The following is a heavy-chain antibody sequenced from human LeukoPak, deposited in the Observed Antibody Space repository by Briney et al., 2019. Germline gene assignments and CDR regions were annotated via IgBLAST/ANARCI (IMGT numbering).Heavy chain of an antibody. CDR3: ARGDSSGYSYPTRAEYFHH. D-gene: IGHD3-22*01. CDR2: INHSGVTT. J-gene: IGHJ1*01. V-gene: IGHV3-48*03. CDR1: GFAFSIYE. Sequence: GGSLRLSCAASGFAFSIYEMTWVRQAPGKGLEWLSYINHSGVTTYYADSVKGRFTISRDSSKNTLYLQMNSLRAEDTAVYYCARGDSSGYSYPTRAEYFHHWGQGTLVTVSS.